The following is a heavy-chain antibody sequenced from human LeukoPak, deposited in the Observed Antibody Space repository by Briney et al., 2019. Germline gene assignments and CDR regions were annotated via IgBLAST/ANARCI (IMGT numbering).Heavy chain of an antibody. Sequence: ASVKVSCKASGYTFTGYYLHWVRQAPGQGLEWMGWILPSSGGPYYAQKFQGRITMSRDTFISTAYMELSSLTSDDTAVYYCVRKGEKYGDYDYWGQGALVTVSS. CDR3: VRKGEKYGDYDY. CDR2: ILPSSGGP. V-gene: IGHV1-2*02. CDR1: GYTFTGYY. D-gene: IGHD4-17*01. J-gene: IGHJ4*02.